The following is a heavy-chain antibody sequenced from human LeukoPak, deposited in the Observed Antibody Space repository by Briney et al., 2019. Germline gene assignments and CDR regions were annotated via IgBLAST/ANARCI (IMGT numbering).Heavy chain of an antibody. V-gene: IGHV1-18*01. Sequence: ASVKVSCKASGYTFISYGISWMRQAPGQGLEWMGWISPYNGDTNYAQKFQGRATVTTDTSTSTAYVELRRLRSDDTALYYCARSNWEKTGGGFDVWGQGTMVTVSS. D-gene: IGHD1-14*01. CDR2: ISPYNGDT. CDR3: ARSNWEKTGGGFDV. CDR1: GYTFISYG. J-gene: IGHJ3*01.